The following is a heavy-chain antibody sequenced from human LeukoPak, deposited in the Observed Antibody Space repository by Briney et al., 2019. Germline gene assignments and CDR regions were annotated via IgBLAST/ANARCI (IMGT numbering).Heavy chain of an antibody. D-gene: IGHD3-10*01. CDR3: ARTSYRGVIITTIDY. V-gene: IGHV3-30*03. CDR2: ISYDGSNK. CDR1: GFSITGHH. J-gene: IGHJ4*02. Sequence: GGSLRLSCAGAGFSITGHHMDWVRQAPGKGLEWVAVISYDGSNKYYADSVKGRFTISRDNSKNTLYLQMNSLRAEDTAVYYCARTSYRGVIITTIDYWGQGTLVTVSS.